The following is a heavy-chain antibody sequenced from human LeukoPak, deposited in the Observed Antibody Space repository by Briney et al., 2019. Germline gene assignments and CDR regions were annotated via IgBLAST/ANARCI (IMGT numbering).Heavy chain of an antibody. CDR3: GRVHCSTNSCYDYYDYYMDV. D-gene: IGHD2-2*01. CDR1: GITLSNYG. J-gene: IGHJ6*03. Sequence: GGSLRLSCAVSGITLSNYGMSWVRQAPGKGLEWVAGMGDSGGRTNYADSVKGRFTISRDNPKNTLYLQMNSLRVEDTAVYYCGRVHCSTNSCYDYYDYYMDVSGNGTTVTVSS. V-gene: IGHV3-23*01. CDR2: MGDSGGRT.